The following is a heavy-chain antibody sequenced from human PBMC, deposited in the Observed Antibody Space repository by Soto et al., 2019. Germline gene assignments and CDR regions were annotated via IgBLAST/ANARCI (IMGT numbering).Heavy chain of an antibody. CDR1: GGSFSGYQ. CDR3: ARGLILWFGELSRRGGYYYYMDG. Sequence: QVQLQQWGAGLLKPSETLSLTCAVYGGSFSGYQWSWIRQTPGKGLEWIGAINDSGNINYNPSLKSRVTIFLDTPKKQISLKLSSVTAAATAVYYCARGLILWFGELSRRGGYYYYMDGWGKGTTVIVSS. V-gene: IGHV4-34*01. D-gene: IGHD3-10*01. J-gene: IGHJ6*03. CDR2: INDSGNI.